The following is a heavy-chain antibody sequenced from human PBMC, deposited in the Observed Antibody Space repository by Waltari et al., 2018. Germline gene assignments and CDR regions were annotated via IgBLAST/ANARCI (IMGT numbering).Heavy chain of an antibody. D-gene: IGHD2-2*01. CDR3: AMSILVVPAALGPHCFDP. J-gene: IGHJ5*02. V-gene: IGHV1-69*12. Sequence: QVQLVQSGAEVKKPGSSVKVSCKASGGTFSSYAISWVRQDPGQGLEWMGGIIPIFGTANYAQTCQARVTITADESPSTAYMALSSLSSDDTAVYYCAMSILVVPAALGPHCFDPWGPAPLVTVSS. CDR1: GGTFSSYA. CDR2: IIPIFGTA.